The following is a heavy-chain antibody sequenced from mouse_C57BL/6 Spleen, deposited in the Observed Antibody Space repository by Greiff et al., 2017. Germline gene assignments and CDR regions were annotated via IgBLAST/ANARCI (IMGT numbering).Heavy chain of an antibody. Sequence: VQLKESVAELVRPGASVKLSCTASGFNIKNTYMHWVKQRPEQGLEWIGRIDPANGNTKYAPKFPGKATITVDTSSNTAYLQLTSLTSENTAIYYGAIPVSSSYDAMDYWGQGTSVTVSS. CDR2: IDPANGNT. D-gene: IGHD1-1*01. V-gene: IGHV14-3*01. J-gene: IGHJ4*01. CDR3: AIPVSSSYDAMDY. CDR1: GFNIKNTY.